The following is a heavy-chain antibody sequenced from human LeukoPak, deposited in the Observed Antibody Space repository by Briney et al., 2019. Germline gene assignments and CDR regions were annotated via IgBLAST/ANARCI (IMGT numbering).Heavy chain of an antibody. CDR2: ISSSSSTI. D-gene: IGHD4-11*01. CDR1: GFIFSSYS. V-gene: IGHV3-48*01. Sequence: PGGSLRLSCAASGFIFSSYSMNWVRQAPGKGLEWASYISSSSSTIYYADSVKGRFTISRDNAKNSLYLQMNSLRAEDTAVYYCARDPSTVIDYWGQGTLVTVSS. CDR3: ARDPSTVIDY. J-gene: IGHJ4*02.